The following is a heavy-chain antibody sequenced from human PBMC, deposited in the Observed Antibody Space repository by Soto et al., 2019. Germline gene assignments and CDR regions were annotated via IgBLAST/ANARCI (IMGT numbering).Heavy chain of an antibody. Sequence: PGGSLRLSCAASGFTVSSNYMSWVRQAPGKGLEWVSVIYSGGSTCYADSVKGRFTISRDNSKNTLYLQMNSLRAEDTAVYYCARANYYGSGSCYFDYWGQGTLVT. V-gene: IGHV3-53*01. CDR1: GFTVSSNY. CDR2: IYSGGST. J-gene: IGHJ4*02. D-gene: IGHD3-10*01. CDR3: ARANYYGSGSCYFDY.